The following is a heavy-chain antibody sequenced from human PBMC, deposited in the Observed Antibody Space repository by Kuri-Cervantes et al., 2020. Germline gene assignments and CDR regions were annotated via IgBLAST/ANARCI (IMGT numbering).Heavy chain of an antibody. V-gene: IGHV3-30-3*01. Sequence: GESLKISCAASGFTFSSYAMHWVRQAPGKGLEWVAVISYDGSNKYYADSVKGRFTISRDNSKNTLYLQMNSLRAEDTAVYYCAKVVGSGSYRLEAFDIWGQGTMVTVSS. CDR1: GFTFSSYA. CDR2: ISYDGSNK. CDR3: AKVVGSGSYRLEAFDI. J-gene: IGHJ3*02. D-gene: IGHD3-10*01.